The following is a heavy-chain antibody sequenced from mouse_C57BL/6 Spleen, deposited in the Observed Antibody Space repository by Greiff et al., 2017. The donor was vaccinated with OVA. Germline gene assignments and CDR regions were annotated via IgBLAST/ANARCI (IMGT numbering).Heavy chain of an antibody. CDR2: IYPGDGDT. D-gene: IGHD1-3*01. CDR3: TKPKYHYYTIDY. J-gene: IGHJ4*01. CDR1: GYAFSSSW. V-gene: IGHV1-82*01. Sequence: QVQLQQSGPELVKPGASVKISCKASGYAFSSSWMNWVKQRPGKGLEWIGRIYPGDGDTNYNGKFKGKATLTADKSSSTAYMQLSSLTSEDSAVYFSTKPKYHYYTIDYSIQKTSLTLSS.